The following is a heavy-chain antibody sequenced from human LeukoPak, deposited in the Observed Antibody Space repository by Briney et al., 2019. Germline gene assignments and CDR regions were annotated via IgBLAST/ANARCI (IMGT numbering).Heavy chain of an antibody. CDR2: INSSGSS. V-gene: IGHV4-4*07. CDR3: AREGGGPRWLDP. J-gene: IGHJ5*02. Sequence: SETLSLTCTVSGVSISTYYWSWIRQAAGKGLEWIGRINSSGSSNYNAALRSRGTTSVDTSKKQFSLNLSSVTAVYTAVYYCAREGGGPRWLDPWGQGTLVTVSS. D-gene: IGHD6-25*01. CDR1: GVSISTYY.